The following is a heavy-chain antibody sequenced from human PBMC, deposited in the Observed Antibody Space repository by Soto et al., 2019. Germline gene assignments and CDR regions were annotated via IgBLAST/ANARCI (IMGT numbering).Heavy chain of an antibody. D-gene: IGHD3-22*01. V-gene: IGHV1-69*12. CDR2: VIPIFGTA. CDR3: ASESNSDYYDSSGPFDY. CDR1: RGTFSSYA. J-gene: IGHJ4*02. Sequence: QVQLVQSAAEVKKPGSSVKVSCKASRGTFSSYAISWVRQAPGQGLEWMGGVIPIFGTANYAQQFQGRVTRAADESTNTAYRELSSLRSEDTAVYYCASESNSDYYDSSGPFDYWGQGTLVTVSS.